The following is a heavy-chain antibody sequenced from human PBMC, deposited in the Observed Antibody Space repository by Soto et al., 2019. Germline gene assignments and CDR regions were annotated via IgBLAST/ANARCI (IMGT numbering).Heavy chain of an antibody. V-gene: IGHV1-24*01. CDR2: FDPEDGET. CDR3: ATGLFQAVAGTIVY. D-gene: IGHD6-19*01. J-gene: IGHJ4*02. CDR1: GYTLTELS. Sequence: QVQLVQSGAEVKKPGASVKVSCKVSGYTLTELSMHWVRQAPGKGLEWMGGFDPEDGETIYAQKFQGRVTMTEDTSTDSVYMELSSLESEDMAVYYCATGLFQAVAGTIVYWGQGTLVTVSS.